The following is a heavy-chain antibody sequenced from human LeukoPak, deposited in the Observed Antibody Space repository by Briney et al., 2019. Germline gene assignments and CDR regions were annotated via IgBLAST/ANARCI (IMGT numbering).Heavy chain of an antibody. CDR3: TGQKGMDY. CDR2: ISSDRTTI. Sequence: SGGSLRLSCAASGFTFSSYTMSWVRQAPGKGLDWVSSISSDRTTIFYADSVKGRFTISRDNAQNSLYLQMNSLRDEDTAVYYCTGQKGMDYWGQGTLVIVSS. CDR1: GFTFSSYT. J-gene: IGHJ4*02. V-gene: IGHV3-48*02.